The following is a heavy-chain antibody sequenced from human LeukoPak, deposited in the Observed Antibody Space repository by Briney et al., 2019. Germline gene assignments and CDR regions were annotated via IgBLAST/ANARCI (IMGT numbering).Heavy chain of an antibody. CDR1: GYTFTGYY. CDR3: ARGWFGELNEYFQH. V-gene: IGHV1-2*02. Sequence: ASVKVSCKASGYTFTGYYMHWVRQAPGQGLEWMGCINPYIAGTNYAQKFQGRVTMTRDTSISTAYMELSSLRSEDTAVYYCARGWFGELNEYFQHWGQGTLVAVSS. D-gene: IGHD3-10*01. CDR2: INPYIAGT. J-gene: IGHJ1*01.